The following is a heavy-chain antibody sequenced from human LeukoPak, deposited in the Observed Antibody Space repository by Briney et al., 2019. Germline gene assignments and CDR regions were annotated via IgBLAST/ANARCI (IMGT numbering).Heavy chain of an antibody. CDR2: IYSGGTT. V-gene: IGHV3-66*01. J-gene: IGHJ5*02. Sequence: GGSLRLSCAASRLIVSSNYMAWVRQAPGKGLEWVSVIYSGGTTYYADSVKGRFTISRDNSKNTLYLQMNSLRAEDTAVYYCARDRGWFDPWGLGTLVTVSS. CDR1: RLIVSSNY. CDR3: ARDRGWFDP.